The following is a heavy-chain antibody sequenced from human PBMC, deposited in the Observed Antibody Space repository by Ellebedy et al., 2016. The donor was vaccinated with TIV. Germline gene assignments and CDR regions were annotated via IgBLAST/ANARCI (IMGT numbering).Heavy chain of an antibody. CDR3: AKDGVNGDGYIDFDF. V-gene: IGHV3-23*01. CDR1: GFTFTTYA. Sequence: GESLKISCTASGFTFTTYAMSWVRQAPGKGLEWVSAIDGSGGYTYYADSVKGRFTISRDNSKNTLYLQMNSLRAEDTAVYYCAKDGVNGDGYIDFDFWGQGTLVTVSS. CDR2: IDGSGGYT. J-gene: IGHJ4*02. D-gene: IGHD5-24*01.